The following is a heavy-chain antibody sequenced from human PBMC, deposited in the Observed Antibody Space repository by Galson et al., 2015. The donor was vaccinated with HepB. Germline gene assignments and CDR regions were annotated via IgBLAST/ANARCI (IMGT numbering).Heavy chain of an antibody. J-gene: IGHJ6*02. V-gene: IGHV1-8*01. D-gene: IGHD7-27*01. CDR1: GYTFTSYD. Sequence: QSGAEVKKPGESLKTSCKASGYTFTSYDINWVRQATGQGLEWMGWMNPNSGNTGYAQKFQGRVTMTRNTSISTAYMELSSLRSEDTAVYYCARGSWGSRVGYYYYGMDVWGQGTTVTVSS. CDR3: ARGSWGSRVGYYYYGMDV. CDR2: MNPNSGNT.